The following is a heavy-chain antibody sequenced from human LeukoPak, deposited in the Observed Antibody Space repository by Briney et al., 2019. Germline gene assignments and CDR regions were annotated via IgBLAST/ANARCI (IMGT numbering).Heavy chain of an antibody. CDR3: ASLKIAAAEPTFDY. V-gene: IGHV4-59*01. Sequence: SETLSLTCTVSGGSISSYYWSWIRQPPGKGLEWIGYIYYSGSTNYNPSLKSRVTISVDTSKNQFSLKLSSVTAADTAVYYCASLKIAAAEPTFDYWGQGTLVTVSS. CDR2: IYYSGST. J-gene: IGHJ4*02. D-gene: IGHD6-13*01. CDR1: GGSISSYY.